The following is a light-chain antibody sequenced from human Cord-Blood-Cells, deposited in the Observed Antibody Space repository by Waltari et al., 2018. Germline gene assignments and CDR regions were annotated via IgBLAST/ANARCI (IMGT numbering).Light chain of an antibody. J-gene: IGKJ4*01. Sequence: IQLHLFPSSVAVSVGDGVMITCRASPGMSSARAWYQQKPEKAPKLLIYDASSLESGVPSRCRDITFGTDFTLTISSLHPVDFATYYCQQFNSYPITCGRRIKVWIK. CDR3: QQFNSYPIT. CDR2: DAS. CDR1: PGMSSA. V-gene: IGKV1-13*02.